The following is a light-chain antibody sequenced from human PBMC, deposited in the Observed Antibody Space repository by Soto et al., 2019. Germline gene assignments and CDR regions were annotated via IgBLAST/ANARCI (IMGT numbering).Light chain of an antibody. J-gene: IGKJ5*01. V-gene: IGKV3-20*01. CDR3: QHYDTSPIT. Sequence: EIVLTQSAGTLSLSPGERATLSFRASQSVSGSRLAWYQQKPGQAPRLLIYGASNRATGIPDRFSGGGSGTDFTLTISRLAPEDFALYYCQHYDTSPITLGQGTRLEIK. CDR2: GAS. CDR1: QSVSGSR.